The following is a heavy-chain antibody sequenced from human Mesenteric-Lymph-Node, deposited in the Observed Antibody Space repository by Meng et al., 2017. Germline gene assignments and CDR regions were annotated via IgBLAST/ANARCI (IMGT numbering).Heavy chain of an antibody. CDR2: INPGNGDT. D-gene: IGHD2-15*01. CDR1: GYTFTNYA. CDR3: VREVVVVVATLFDY. Sequence: QVQLVQSGAEVKKPGGSVKVSCKASGYTFTNYAMHWVRQAPGQRLEWMGWINPGNGDTKYSQEFQGRVTITRDTSASTAYMELSSLRSEDTAMYYCVREVVVVVATLFDYWGQGTLVTVSS. V-gene: IGHV1-3*01. J-gene: IGHJ4*02.